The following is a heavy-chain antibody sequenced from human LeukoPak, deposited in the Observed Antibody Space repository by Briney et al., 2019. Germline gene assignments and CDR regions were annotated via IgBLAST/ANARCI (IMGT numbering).Heavy chain of an antibody. J-gene: IGHJ4*02. CDR3: VSFYEAY. V-gene: IGHV3-74*01. CDR1: XXXX. Sequence: GXSLRLSCAASXXXXXHXXRQAXGXGLVWVSHINSDGSWTSYADSVKGRFTISKDNAKNTVYLQMNNLRAEDTAVYYCVSFYEAYWGRGTLVTVSS. CDR2: INSDGSWT. D-gene: IGHD2/OR15-2a*01.